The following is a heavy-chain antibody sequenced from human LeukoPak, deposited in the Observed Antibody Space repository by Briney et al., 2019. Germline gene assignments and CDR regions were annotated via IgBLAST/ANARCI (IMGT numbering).Heavy chain of an antibody. CDR2: IYYSGST. V-gene: IGHV4-59*12. CDR3: ARDIGNDDSSGRGVDNDAFDI. Sequence: SETLSLTCTVSGGSISSYYWSWIRQPPGKGLEWIGYIYYSGSTYYNPSLKSRVTISVDTSKNQFSLKLSSVTAADTAVYYCARDIGNDDSSGRGVDNDAFDIWGQGTMVTVSS. J-gene: IGHJ3*02. CDR1: GGSISSYY. D-gene: IGHD3-22*01.